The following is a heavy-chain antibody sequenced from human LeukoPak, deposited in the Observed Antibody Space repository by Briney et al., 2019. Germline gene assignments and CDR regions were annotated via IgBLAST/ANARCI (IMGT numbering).Heavy chain of an antibody. J-gene: IGHJ4*02. Sequence: GGSLRLSCAASGFTFTIYYMTWVRQAPGKGLEWVASIKHDGSEKYYVDSVKGRFIVSRDNAKTSLYLQMNSLRAEDTAVYYCVRGAYGSYMWGQGTLVTVSS. CDR1: GFTFTIYY. D-gene: IGHD3-10*01. CDR3: VRGAYGSYM. CDR2: IKHDGSEK. V-gene: IGHV3-7*05.